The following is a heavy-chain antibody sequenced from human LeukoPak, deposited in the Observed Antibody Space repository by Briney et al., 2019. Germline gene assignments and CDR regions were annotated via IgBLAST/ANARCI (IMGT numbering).Heavy chain of an antibody. V-gene: IGHV3-48*04. D-gene: IGHD3-16*01. CDR3: VREKGGFGFVL. CDR2: VSAGSTGI. Sequence: PGGSLRHSCAGSGFNFGIYSMDWVRQAPGKGLEWVAYVSAGSTGIFYAVSVKGRFSISRDNAQKSLYLQMNSLRAEDTAIYYCVREKGGFGFVLWGRGTLVTVSS. J-gene: IGHJ4*02. CDR1: GFNFGIYS.